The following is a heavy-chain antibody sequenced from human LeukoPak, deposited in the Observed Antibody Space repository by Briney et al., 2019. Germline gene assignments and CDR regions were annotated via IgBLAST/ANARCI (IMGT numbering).Heavy chain of an antibody. Sequence: PSETLSLTCTVSGASITVHYLTWTRQPPGNGLELIRYISHIGSTNYNPSLKSRVTISADTSKNQFALKPTSVTAADTALYYCARDRININALDIWGQGTMVTVSS. D-gene: IGHD1-14*01. V-gene: IGHV4-59*11. CDR3: ARDRININALDI. CDR1: GASITVHY. CDR2: ISHIGST. J-gene: IGHJ3*02.